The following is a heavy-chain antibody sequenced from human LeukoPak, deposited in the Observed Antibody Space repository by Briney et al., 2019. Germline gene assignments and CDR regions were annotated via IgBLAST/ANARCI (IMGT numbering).Heavy chain of an antibody. V-gene: IGHV1-18*01. D-gene: IGHD3-10*01. CDR2: ISAYNGNT. CDR1: GYTFTSYG. J-gene: IGHJ4*02. Sequence: ASVKVSCKASGYTFTSYGISGVRQAPGQGLAGMGWISAYNGNTNYAQKLQGRVTMTTDTSTSTAYMELRSLRSDDTAVYYCARDAYYYGSGTAQEDYWGQGTLVTVSS. CDR3: ARDAYYYGSGTAQEDY.